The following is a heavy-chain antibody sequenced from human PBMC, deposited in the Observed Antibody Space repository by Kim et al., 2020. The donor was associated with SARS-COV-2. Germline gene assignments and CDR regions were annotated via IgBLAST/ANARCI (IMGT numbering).Heavy chain of an antibody. CDR3: ARLAGPGGGSSSGYYYFDY. D-gene: IGHD3-22*01. J-gene: IGHJ4*02. Sequence: GESLKISCKGSGYSFTNYWIARVRQMPGKGLECMGISYPGDSETKYSPSFQGQATISADKPINTAYLQWSSLKASDAAMYFCARLAGPGGGSSSGYYYFDYWGQGTLVTVSS. CDR2: SYPGDSET. V-gene: IGHV5-51*01. CDR1: GYSFTNYW.